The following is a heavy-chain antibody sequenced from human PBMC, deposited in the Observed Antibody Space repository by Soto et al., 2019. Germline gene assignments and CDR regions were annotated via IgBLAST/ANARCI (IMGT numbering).Heavy chain of an antibody. Sequence: GGSLRLSCAASGFSFSSYPMNWVRQAPGRGLEWVSYISSSSTTIYYADSVKGRFTISRDNAKNSLYLQMNSLRAEDTAVYYCATDLYYFDRCGQGTLVTVSS. J-gene: IGHJ4*02. CDR1: GFSFSSYP. CDR3: ATDLYYFDR. CDR2: ISSSSTTI. V-gene: IGHV3-48*01.